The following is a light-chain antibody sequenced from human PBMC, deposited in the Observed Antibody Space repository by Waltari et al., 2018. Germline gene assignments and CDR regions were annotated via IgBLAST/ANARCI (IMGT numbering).Light chain of an antibody. CDR3: AAWDDSLNGFWV. Sequence: QSVLTQPPSASGTPGQRVTISCSGGSSNIGSYTVNWYQQLPGTAPKLLISNNNERPTGVPDRFSGSKSGISASLAISGLQSEDEADYYCAAWDDSLNGFWVFGGGTKLTVL. V-gene: IGLV1-44*01. CDR1: SSNIGSYT. CDR2: NNN. J-gene: IGLJ3*02.